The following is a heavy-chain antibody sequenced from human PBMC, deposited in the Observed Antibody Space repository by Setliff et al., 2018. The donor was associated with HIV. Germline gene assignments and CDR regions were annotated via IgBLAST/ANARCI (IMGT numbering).Heavy chain of an antibody. V-gene: IGHV4-59*01. CDR3: ARGNYDTSDYYTNFYYYYMDV. J-gene: IGHJ6*03. CDR2: VYYSGST. CDR1: GDPISTYY. Sequence: SETLSLTCTVSGDPISTYYWSWVRKPPGKGLEWIGYVYYSGSTSYSPSLRGRVTMSVDPSKNQFSLKLNSVTAADTAIYYCARGNYDTSDYYTNFYYYYMDVWGKGTTVTVSS. D-gene: IGHD3-22*01.